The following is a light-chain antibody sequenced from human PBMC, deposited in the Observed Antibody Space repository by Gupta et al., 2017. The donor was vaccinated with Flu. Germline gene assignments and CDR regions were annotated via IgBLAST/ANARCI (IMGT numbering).Light chain of an antibody. V-gene: IGKV3-11*01. J-gene: IGKJ2*01. CDR1: QSVNIY. CDR3: QQRSGLPMYT. CDR2: DAS. Sequence: EIVLTQSPATLSLSPGDRAILSCRASQSVNIYLGWYQQKPGQPPRLLMFDASKRAAGIPDRFSGSGSGTDFTLTISTGEPEDFAVYYCQQRSGLPMYTFGQGTKLE.